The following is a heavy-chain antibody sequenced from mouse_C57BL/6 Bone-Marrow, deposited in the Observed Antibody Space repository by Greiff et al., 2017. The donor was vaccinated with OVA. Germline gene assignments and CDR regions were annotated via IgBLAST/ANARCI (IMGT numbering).Heavy chain of an antibody. CDR3: ASWVNDFDY. CDR2: IYPGSGST. CDR1: GYTFTSYW. J-gene: IGHJ2*01. V-gene: IGHV1-55*01. D-gene: IGHD4-1*01. Sequence: QVQLQQSGAELVKPGASVKMSCKASGYTFTSYWITWVKQRPGQGLEWIGDIYPGSGSTNYNEKFKGKATLTEDTSSSTAYMQLSSLTSEDSAVYSCASWVNDFDYWGQGTTLTVSS.